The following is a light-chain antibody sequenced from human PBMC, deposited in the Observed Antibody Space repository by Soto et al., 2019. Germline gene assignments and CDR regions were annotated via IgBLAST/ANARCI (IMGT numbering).Light chain of an antibody. V-gene: IGKV3-11*01. Sequence: EIVLTQSPATLSLSPGERATLSCRASQSVSSYLAWYQQKPGHATRLLISDASNSATGIAARFSGSGSETVFTLTISSIAPEDFAGYYCQQHSNWPPYTFGQGTKLEIK. CDR1: QSVSSY. CDR2: DAS. CDR3: QQHSNWPPYT. J-gene: IGKJ2*01.